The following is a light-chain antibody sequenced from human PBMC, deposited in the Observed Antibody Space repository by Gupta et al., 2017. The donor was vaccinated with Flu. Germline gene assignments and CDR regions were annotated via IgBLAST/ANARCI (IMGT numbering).Light chain of an antibody. V-gene: IGLV3-21*02. CDR1: NIGTKG. J-gene: IGLJ2*01. CDR2: DDS. CDR3: HVWDAPNVV. Sequence: SYVLTQPPSVSVAPGQTARITCGGNNIGTKGVHWYQQKPAQAPMLVVYDDSDRPSGIPERFSGSNSGNTATLTISRVEVGDEADYYCHVWDAPNVVFGGGTKLTVL.